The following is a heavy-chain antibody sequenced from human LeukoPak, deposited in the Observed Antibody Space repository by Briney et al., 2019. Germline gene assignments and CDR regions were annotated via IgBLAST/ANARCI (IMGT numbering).Heavy chain of an antibody. D-gene: IGHD3-10*01. CDR2: IDKTTYPT. CDR1: AFIFSDYA. V-gene: IGHV3-23*05. CDR3: AKFEGATIPRWFNDY. J-gene: IGHJ4*02. Sequence: GGSLRLSCAASAFIFSDYAMGWVRQAPGKGLEWVSTIDKTTYPTFYADSVKGRFTISRDNSKNTLYLQMNSLRTEDTAVYFCAKFEGATIPRWFNDYWGQGILVTVSS.